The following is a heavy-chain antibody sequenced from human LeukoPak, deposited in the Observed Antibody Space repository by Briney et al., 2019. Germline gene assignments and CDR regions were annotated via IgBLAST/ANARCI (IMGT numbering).Heavy chain of an antibody. CDR1: GFTVISYA. D-gene: IGHD2-2*01. J-gene: IGHJ6*02. V-gene: IGHV3-23*01. Sequence: GGSLRLSCAASGFTVISYARSWVRQAPGKGLEWVSAISGSGGSTYYADSVNGRFTSSRDNHKNTLYPQMKSLRAEDKAVYYCARVYQLPDDYYYYYGMDVWGQGTTVTVSS. CDR3: ARVYQLPDDYYYYYGMDV. CDR2: ISGSGGST.